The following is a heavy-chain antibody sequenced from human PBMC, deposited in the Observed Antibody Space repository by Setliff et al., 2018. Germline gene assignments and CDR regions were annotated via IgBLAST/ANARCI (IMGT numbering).Heavy chain of an antibody. CDR2: ITHTGTTGST. CDR1: GGTFTYYY. D-gene: IGHD1-26*01. Sequence: SETLSLTCAASGGTFTYYYWTWIRQSPAKGLEWIGEITHTGTTGSTKYNPSLKSRVTMSIDTSKNQFSLMVSSVTAADTAVYYCARALYAPVGPTDNWFDPWGQGTLVTVSS. V-gene: IGHV4-34*01. CDR3: ARALYAPVGPTDNWFDP. J-gene: IGHJ5*02.